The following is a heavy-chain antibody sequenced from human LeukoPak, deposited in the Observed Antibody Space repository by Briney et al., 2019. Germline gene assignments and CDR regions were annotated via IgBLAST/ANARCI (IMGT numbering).Heavy chain of an antibody. CDR1: GFTFKTYW. Sequence: PGGSLRLSCAASGFTFKTYWMSWVRQAPGKGLEWVANIKQDGSETYYVDSVKGRFTISRDNAKNSLYLQLNSLRAEDTALYYCEAESVAVAAYYWGQGTLVTVSS. J-gene: IGHJ4*02. V-gene: IGHV3-7*01. CDR2: IKQDGSET. D-gene: IGHD6-19*01. CDR3: EAESVAVAAYY.